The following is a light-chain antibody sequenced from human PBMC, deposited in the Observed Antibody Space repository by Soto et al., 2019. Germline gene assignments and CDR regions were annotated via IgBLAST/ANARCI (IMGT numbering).Light chain of an antibody. CDR2: GAS. J-gene: IGKJ1*01. V-gene: IGKV1-39*01. CDR1: QTIIKY. Sequence: QMTQSPSALSASVGDRVSITCRASQTIIKYLNWYQQKPGKAPKLLIYGASILQSGVPSRFIGSGYGTGCTLTISSLQPADFATYYCQQSYSTPRTFGKGTKVEI. CDR3: QQSYSTPRT.